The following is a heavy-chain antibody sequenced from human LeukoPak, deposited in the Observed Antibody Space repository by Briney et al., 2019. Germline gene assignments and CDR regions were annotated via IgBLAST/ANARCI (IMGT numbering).Heavy chain of an antibody. CDR3: ARDELRYFDWPRYYYYGMDV. J-gene: IGHJ6*02. Sequence: PGGSLRLSCAASGFTFSSYSMNWVRQASGKGLEWVSSISSSSSYIYYADSVKGRFTISRDNAKNSLYLQMNSLRAEDTAVYYCARDELRYFDWPRYYYYGMDVWGQGTTVTVSS. D-gene: IGHD3-9*01. V-gene: IGHV3-21*01. CDR2: ISSSSSYI. CDR1: GFTFSSYS.